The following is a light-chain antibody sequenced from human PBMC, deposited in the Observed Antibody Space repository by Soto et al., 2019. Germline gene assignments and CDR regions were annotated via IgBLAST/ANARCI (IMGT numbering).Light chain of an antibody. J-gene: IGLJ2*01. CDR3: SSYAGSNDLL. V-gene: IGLV2-8*01. CDR1: SSDVGAYNY. CDR2: EVT. Sequence: QSALTQPPSASGSPGQSVTISCTGTSSDVGAYNYVSWYQQHPGKAPKLMIYEVTKRPSGVPDRFSGSKSGNTASLSVSGLHADDEADYYCSSYAGSNDLLFGGGTKLTVL.